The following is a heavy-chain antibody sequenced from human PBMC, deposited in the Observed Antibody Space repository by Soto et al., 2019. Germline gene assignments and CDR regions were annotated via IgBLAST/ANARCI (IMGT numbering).Heavy chain of an antibody. J-gene: IGHJ5*02. CDR1: GGSISSYY. D-gene: IGHD1-26*01. CDR3: ARADASTIGFDP. V-gene: IGHV4-59*01. CDR2: IYYSGST. Sequence: PSETLSLTCTVSGGSISSYYWSWIRQPPGKGLEWIGYIYYSGSTNYNPSLKSRVTISVDTSKNQFSLKLSSVTAADTAVYYCARADASTIGFDPWGQGTLVTVSS.